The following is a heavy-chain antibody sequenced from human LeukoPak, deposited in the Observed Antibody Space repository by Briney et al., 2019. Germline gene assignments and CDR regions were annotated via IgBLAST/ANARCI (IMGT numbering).Heavy chain of an antibody. Sequence: GESLKISCKGSGYTFSSYWIGWVRQMPGKGLEWMGIIYPGDSDTRYSPSLQGQVTISVDTSIGTAYLQWSSLKASDTAIYYCARQNDFRLDYWGQGTLVTASS. J-gene: IGHJ4*02. CDR1: GYTFSSYW. V-gene: IGHV5-51*01. D-gene: IGHD3-3*01. CDR2: IYPGDSDT. CDR3: ARQNDFRLDY.